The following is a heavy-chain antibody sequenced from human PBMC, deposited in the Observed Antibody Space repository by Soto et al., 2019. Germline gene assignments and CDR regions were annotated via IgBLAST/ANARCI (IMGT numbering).Heavy chain of an antibody. CDR3: ANAKRGYSYGSLDYYDSSGYSYGAFDY. CDR1: GFTFSSYA. V-gene: IGHV3-23*01. D-gene: IGHD3-22*01. CDR2: ISGSGGST. Sequence: GGSLRLSCAASGFTFSSYAMSWVRQAPGKGLEWVSAISGSGGSTYYADSVKGRFTISRDNSKNTLYLQMNSLRAEDTAVYYCANAKRGYSYGSLDYYDSSGYSYGAFDYWGQGTLVTVSS. J-gene: IGHJ4*02.